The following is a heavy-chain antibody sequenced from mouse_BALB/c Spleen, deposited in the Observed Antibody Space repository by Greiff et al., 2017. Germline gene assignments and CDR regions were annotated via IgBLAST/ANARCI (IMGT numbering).Heavy chain of an antibody. Sequence: QVQLQQSGPGLVAPSQSLSITCTVSGFSLTSYGVHWVRQPPGKGLKWLGVIWAGGSTNYNSALMSRLSISKDNSKSQVFLKMNSLQTDDTAMYYCASYYYGSRYYAMDYWGQGTSVTVSS. CDR2: IWAGGST. CDR3: ASYYYGSRYYAMDY. CDR1: GFSLTSYG. J-gene: IGHJ4*01. V-gene: IGHV2-9*02. D-gene: IGHD1-1*01.